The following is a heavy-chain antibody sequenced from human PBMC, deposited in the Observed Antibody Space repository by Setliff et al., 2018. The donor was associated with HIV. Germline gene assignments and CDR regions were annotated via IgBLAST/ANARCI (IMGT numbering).Heavy chain of an antibody. V-gene: IGHV4-31*01. CDR2: IHYTGTT. CDR1: GGSISSSSYY. D-gene: IGHD3-10*01. Sequence: SETLSLTCTVSGGSISSSSYYWNWFRQYPGKGLEWIGYIHYTGTTNQNPSLRSLITISLDTSKNQFSLKLTSVTAADTAVYYCARAPYVSGSFGWFGPWGQGTLVTVSS. J-gene: IGHJ5*02. CDR3: ARAPYVSGSFGWFGP.